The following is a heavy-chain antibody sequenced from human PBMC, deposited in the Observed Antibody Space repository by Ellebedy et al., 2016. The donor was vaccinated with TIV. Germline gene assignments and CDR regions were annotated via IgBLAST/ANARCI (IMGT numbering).Heavy chain of an antibody. J-gene: IGHJ6*02. CDR2: LRQDGNEI. D-gene: IGHD3-10*01. V-gene: IGHV3-7*01. CDR1: GFTLGSHW. Sequence: GESLKISCVASGFTLGSHWMTWVRQAPGKGLEWVANLRQDGNEIYYLDSVKGRFTISRDNAKNSLYLQMNSLRAEDTARYYCARVVRFGELLTRGMDVWGQGTTVTVSS. CDR3: ARVVRFGELLTRGMDV.